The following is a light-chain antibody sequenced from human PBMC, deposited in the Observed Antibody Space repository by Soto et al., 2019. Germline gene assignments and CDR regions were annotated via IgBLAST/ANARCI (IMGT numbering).Light chain of an antibody. J-gene: IGLJ1*01. CDR2: EVS. V-gene: IGLV2-8*01. CDR1: SSDVGRYNY. CDR3: SAYAGSDTYV. Sequence: QSALTQPPSASGSPGQSVTISCTGTSSDVGRYNYVSWYQQHPGKAPKVIIYEVSKRPSGVPDRFSGSRSGNTAYLTVSGLKAEDEADYYCSAYAGSDTYVFGTGTKLTVL.